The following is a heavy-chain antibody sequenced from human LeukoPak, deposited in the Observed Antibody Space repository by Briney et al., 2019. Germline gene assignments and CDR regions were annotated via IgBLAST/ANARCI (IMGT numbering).Heavy chain of an antibody. CDR3: ARVSALWGGHSYGPYNWFDP. CDR2: ISSTSSYI. CDR1: GFTFSSYN. D-gene: IGHD5-18*01. Sequence: GGSLRLSCKASGFTFSSYNMHWVRQAPGKGLEWVSSISSTSSYIYYADSVKGRFTISRDNAENSLHLQMNSLRAEDTAVYYCARVSALWGGHSYGPYNWFDPWGQGTLVTVSS. J-gene: IGHJ5*02. V-gene: IGHV3-21*01.